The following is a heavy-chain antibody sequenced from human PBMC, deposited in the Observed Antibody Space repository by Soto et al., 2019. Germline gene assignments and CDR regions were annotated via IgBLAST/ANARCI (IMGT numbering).Heavy chain of an antibody. D-gene: IGHD3-10*01. Sequence: GGSLRLSCAASGFTFSSYSMNWVRQAPGKGLEWVSSISSSSSYIYYADSVKGRFTISRDNAKNSLYLQMNSLRAEDTAVYYCARGIEGTGFDPWGQGTLVTVSS. CDR1: GFTFSSYS. CDR3: ARGIEGTGFDP. V-gene: IGHV3-21*01. CDR2: ISSSSSYI. J-gene: IGHJ5*02.